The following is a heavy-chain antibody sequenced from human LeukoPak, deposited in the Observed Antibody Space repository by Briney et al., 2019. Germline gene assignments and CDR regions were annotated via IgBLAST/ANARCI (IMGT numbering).Heavy chain of an antibody. CDR1: RLTFSGYW. CDR3: ARGGAVAGIMDV. D-gene: IGHD6-13*01. Sequence: GGSLRLSCAASRLTFSGYWMHWVRQAPGKGLVWVSRINSDGSSTTYADSVKGRFTTSGDNAKNTVYLQMNSLRAEDTSVYYCARGGAVAGIMDVWGKGTTVTVSS. CDR2: INSDGSST. V-gene: IGHV3-74*01. J-gene: IGHJ6*04.